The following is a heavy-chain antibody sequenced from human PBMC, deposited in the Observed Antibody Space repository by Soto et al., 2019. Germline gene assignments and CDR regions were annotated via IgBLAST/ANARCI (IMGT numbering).Heavy chain of an antibody. CDR2: IYYSGST. J-gene: IGHJ6*02. D-gene: IGHD5-18*01. Sequence: TLSLTCTVSGGSISSYYWSWIRQPPGKGLEWIGYIYYSGSTNYNPSLKSRVTISVDTSKNQFSLKLSSVTAADTAVYYCARVGDTAMVMAYYYGMDVWGQGTTVTVSS. V-gene: IGHV4-59*01. CDR1: GGSISSYY. CDR3: ARVGDTAMVMAYYYGMDV.